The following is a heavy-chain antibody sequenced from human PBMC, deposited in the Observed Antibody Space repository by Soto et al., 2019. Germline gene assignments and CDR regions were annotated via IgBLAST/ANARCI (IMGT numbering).Heavy chain of an antibody. V-gene: IGHV3-48*02. J-gene: IGHJ6*02. CDR2: ISSSSSTI. D-gene: IGHD4-17*01. CDR3: ARDLRGYYYYGMDV. CDR1: GFTFSSYS. Sequence: GGSLRLSCAASGFTFSSYSMNWVRQAPGKGLERVSYISSSSSTIYYADSVKGRFTISRDNAKNSLYLQMNSLRDEDTAVYYCARDLRGYYYYGMDVWGQGTTVTVSS.